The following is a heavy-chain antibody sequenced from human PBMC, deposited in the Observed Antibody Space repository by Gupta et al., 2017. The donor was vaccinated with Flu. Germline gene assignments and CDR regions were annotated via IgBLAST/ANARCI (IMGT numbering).Heavy chain of an antibody. CDR3: AKEGVVPAANFDY. J-gene: IGHJ4*02. D-gene: IGHD2-2*01. V-gene: IGHV3-30*18. Sequence: QVQLVESGGGVVQPGRSLRLSCAASGFTFSSYGMHWVRQAPGKGLEGVAVISYDGSKKYYADSVKGRFTISRDNSKNTLYLQMNSLRAEDTAVYYCAKEGVVPAANFDYWGQGTLVTVSS. CDR1: GFTFSSYG. CDR2: ISYDGSKK.